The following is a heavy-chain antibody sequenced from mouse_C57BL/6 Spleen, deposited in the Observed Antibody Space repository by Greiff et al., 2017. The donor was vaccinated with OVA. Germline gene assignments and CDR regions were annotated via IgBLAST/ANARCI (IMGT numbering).Heavy chain of an antibody. CDR2: ISSGSSTI. D-gene: IGHD2-4*01. CDR1: GFTFSDYG. J-gene: IGHJ3*01. Sequence: EVHLVESGGGLVKPGGSLKLSCAASGFTFSDYGMHWVRQAPEKGLEWVAYISSGSSTIYYADTVKGRFTISRDNAKNTLFLQMTSLRSEDTAMYYCARDDYDGFFAYWGQGTLVTVSA. CDR3: ARDDYDGFFAY. V-gene: IGHV5-17*01.